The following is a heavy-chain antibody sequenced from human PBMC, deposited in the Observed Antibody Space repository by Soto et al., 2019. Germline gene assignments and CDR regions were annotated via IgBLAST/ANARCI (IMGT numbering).Heavy chain of an antibody. CDR2: IIPILGIA. CDR1: GGTFSSYT. D-gene: IGHD5-18*01. CDR3: ARDHPDRAYSYGYSSGTYYYYGMDV. Sequence: SVKVSCKASGGTFSSYTISWVRQASGQGLGWMGRIIPILGIANYAQKFQGRVTITADKSTSTAYMELSSLRSEDTAVYYCARDHPDRAYSYGYSSGTYYYYGMDVWGQGTTVTVSS. V-gene: IGHV1-69*04. J-gene: IGHJ6*02.